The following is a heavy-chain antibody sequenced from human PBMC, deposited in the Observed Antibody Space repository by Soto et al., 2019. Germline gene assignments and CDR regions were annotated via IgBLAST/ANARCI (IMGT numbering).Heavy chain of an antibody. CDR3: ARVDFAGNSYYFDY. CDR2: VWFDGSIQ. CDR1: GFTFSDYG. Sequence: PGGSLRLSCVASGFTFSDYGIHWVRQAPDKGLEWVAVVWFDGSIQYYGDSVKGRFTISRDNSNNTVDLQMNNLRAEDTAVYYCARVDFAGNSYYFDYWGQGTRVTVSS. J-gene: IGHJ4*02. D-gene: IGHD1-7*01. V-gene: IGHV3-33*01.